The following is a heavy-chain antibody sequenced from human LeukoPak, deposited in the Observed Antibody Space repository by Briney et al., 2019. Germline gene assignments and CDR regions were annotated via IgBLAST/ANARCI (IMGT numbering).Heavy chain of an antibody. V-gene: IGHV4-59*01. J-gene: IGHJ4*02. CDR2: IYYSAST. CDR1: GGSISTYY. D-gene: IGHD2-15*01. Sequence: SETLSLTCTVSGGSISTYYWSWIRQPPGKGLEWIGYIYYSASTNYNPSLKSRVTISVDTSKNQFSLKLSSVTAADTAVYYCAREKSPDYCSGASCYFDYWGQGTLVTVSP. CDR3: AREKSPDYCSGASCYFDY.